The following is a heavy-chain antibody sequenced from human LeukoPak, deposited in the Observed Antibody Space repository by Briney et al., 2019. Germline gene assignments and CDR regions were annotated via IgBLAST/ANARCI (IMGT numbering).Heavy chain of an antibody. CDR3: AKEEWLGKMNYFD. V-gene: IGHV3-23*01. J-gene: IGHJ4*01. D-gene: IGHD6-19*01. CDR1: GFTFSSYA. CDR2: ISGSST. Sequence: GGSLRLSCAASGFTFSSYAMSWVREAPGKGLEWVSSISGSSTYYADSVKGRFTISKDTSKNRLYLQMNSRRAEDTAVYYCAKEEWLGKMNYFD.